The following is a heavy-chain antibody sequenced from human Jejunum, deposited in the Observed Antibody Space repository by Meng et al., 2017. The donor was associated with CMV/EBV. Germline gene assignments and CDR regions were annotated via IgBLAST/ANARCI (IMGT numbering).Heavy chain of an antibody. CDR2: IIPIPGRA. Sequence: GTLNSYAIAWVRQAPGEGLEWLGEIIPIPGRANYAQKFQGRVTIIADIATSTVYMELSSLTSEDTAVYYCAREVGDRLYYYYGVDVWGQGTTVTVSS. CDR1: GTLNSYA. CDR3: AREVGDRLYYYYGVDV. V-gene: IGHV1-69*10. J-gene: IGHJ6*02.